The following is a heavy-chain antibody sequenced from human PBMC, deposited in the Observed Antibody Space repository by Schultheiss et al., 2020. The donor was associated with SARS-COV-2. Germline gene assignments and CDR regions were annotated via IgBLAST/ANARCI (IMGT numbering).Heavy chain of an antibody. CDR2: ISYDGSNK. CDR1: GFTFSSYA. V-gene: IGHV3-30*04. Sequence: GGSLRLSCAASGFTFSSYAMHWVRQAPGKGLEWVAVISYDGSNKYYADSVKGRFTISRDNSKNTLYLQMNSLRAEDTAVYYCAREDYYYYYNMDVWGKGTTVTVSS. J-gene: IGHJ6*03. CDR3: AREDYYYYYNMDV.